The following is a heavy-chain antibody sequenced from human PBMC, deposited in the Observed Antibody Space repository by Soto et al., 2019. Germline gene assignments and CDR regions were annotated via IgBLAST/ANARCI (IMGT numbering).Heavy chain of an antibody. Sequence: SETLSLSCTVSGGSISSGDYYWSWIRQPPGKGLEWIGYIYYSGSTYYNPSLKSRVTISVDTSKNQFSLKLSSVTAADTAMYYCARDGDYSGYDYGDYWGQGTLVTVSS. CDR1: GGSISSGDYY. CDR2: IYYSGST. D-gene: IGHD5-12*01. V-gene: IGHV4-30-4*01. CDR3: ARDGDYSGYDYGDY. J-gene: IGHJ4*02.